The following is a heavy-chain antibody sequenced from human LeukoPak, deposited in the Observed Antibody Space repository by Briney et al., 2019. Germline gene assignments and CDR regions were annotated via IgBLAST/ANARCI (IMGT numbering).Heavy chain of an antibody. CDR2: IIPIFGTA. J-gene: IGHJ4*02. D-gene: IGHD3-22*01. CDR1: GYTFIDYY. V-gene: IGHV1-69*13. Sequence: SVKVSCKASGYTFIDYYMHWVRQAPGQGLEWMGGIIPIFGTANYAQKFQGRVTITADESTSTAYMELSSLRSEDTAVYYCAREAGDSSGYHWGQGTLVTVSS. CDR3: AREAGDSSGYH.